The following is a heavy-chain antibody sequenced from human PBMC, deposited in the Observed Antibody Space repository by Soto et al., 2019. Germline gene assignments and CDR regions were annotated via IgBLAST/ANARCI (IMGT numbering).Heavy chain of an antibody. Sequence: SETLSLTCTVSGGSISSSSYYWGWIRQPPGKGLEWIGSIYYSGSTYYNPSLKSRVTISVDTSKNQFSLKLSSVAAADTAVYYCARQRITMVRGVISSTAILDYWGQGTLVTVSS. V-gene: IGHV4-39*01. CDR3: ARQRITMVRGVISSTAILDY. D-gene: IGHD3-10*01. CDR1: GGSISSSSYY. J-gene: IGHJ4*02. CDR2: IYYSGST.